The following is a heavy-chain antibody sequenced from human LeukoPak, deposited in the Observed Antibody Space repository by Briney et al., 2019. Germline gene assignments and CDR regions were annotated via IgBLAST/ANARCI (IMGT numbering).Heavy chain of an antibody. V-gene: IGHV4-34*01. CDR2: INHSGSA. CDR1: GGSFSGYY. Sequence: PSETLSLTCAVSGGSFSGYYWTWIRQPPGEGLEWIGEINHSGSANYNPSLISRVTISLDTSKNHFSLNLSSVTAADTAVYYCARGQGTVTTHWGQGTLVTVSS. D-gene: IGHD4-11*01. J-gene: IGHJ4*02. CDR3: ARGQGTVTTH.